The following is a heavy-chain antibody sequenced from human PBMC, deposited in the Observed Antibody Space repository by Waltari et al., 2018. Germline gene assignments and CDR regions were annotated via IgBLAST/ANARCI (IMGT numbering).Heavy chain of an antibody. CDR1: GGSFSGYY. CDR2: INHSGST. CDR3: AISTPATAIGN. Sequence: QVQLQQWGAGLLKPSETLSLTCAVYGGSFSGYYWSWIRQPPGKGLEWIGEINHSGSTNDNPSLKSRVTRSVDRSKNQFSLKLSSVTAADTAVYYCAISTPATAIGNWGQGTLVTVSS. V-gene: IGHV4-34*01. D-gene: IGHD2-2*02. J-gene: IGHJ4*02.